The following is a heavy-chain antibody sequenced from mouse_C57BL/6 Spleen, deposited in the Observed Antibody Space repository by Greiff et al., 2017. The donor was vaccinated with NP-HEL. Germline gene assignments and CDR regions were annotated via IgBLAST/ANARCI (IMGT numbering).Heavy chain of an antibody. D-gene: IGHD2-4*01. CDR2: ISYDGSN. V-gene: IGHV3-6*01. CDR1: GYSITSGYY. CDR3: ARDERLGGFAY. J-gene: IGHJ3*01. Sequence: DVKLQESGPGLVKPSQSLSFTCSVTGYSITSGYYWNWIRQSPGNKRDWRGYISYDGSNNYNPSLKNRIAITRDTSKNQYFLKLNSVTTEDTATYYCARDERLGGFAYWGPGTLVTVST.